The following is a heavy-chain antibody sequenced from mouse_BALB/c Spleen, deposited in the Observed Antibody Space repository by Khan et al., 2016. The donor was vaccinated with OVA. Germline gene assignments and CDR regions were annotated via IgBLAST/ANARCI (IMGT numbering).Heavy chain of an antibody. V-gene: IGHV1S136*01. CDR1: GYTFTAYV. CDR3: AKNYRSDVYCDY. J-gene: IGHJ2*02. D-gene: IGHD2-14*01. CDR2: IYPFNDDT. Sequence: VQLQQSGPELVKPGASVKMSCKASGYTFTAYVIHWVQQKPGQGLEWIGYIYPFNDDTKYNEMFKGKATLTSDKSSSTAYMELSSLTSEVSAVYFCAKNYRSDVYCDYWGQGISLTVSS.